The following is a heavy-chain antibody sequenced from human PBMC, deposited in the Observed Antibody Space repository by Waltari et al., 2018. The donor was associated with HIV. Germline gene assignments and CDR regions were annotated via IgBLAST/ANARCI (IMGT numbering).Heavy chain of an antibody. J-gene: IGHJ1*01. Sequence: QLQLQESGPGQVKPSENLSLNCSVSGGSLSRGSYYWGWIRQSPGKGLQWLGTIYSTGSTYSTPSLNSRLTISIDTSKAQFSRNLASVTAADTAVYYCARHHSTKSGGFYYGAEHFQYWGQGTLVTVSS. V-gene: IGHV4-39*01. CDR3: ARHHSTKSGGFYYGAEHFQY. D-gene: IGHD3-22*01. CDR2: IYSTGST. CDR1: GGSLSRGSYY.